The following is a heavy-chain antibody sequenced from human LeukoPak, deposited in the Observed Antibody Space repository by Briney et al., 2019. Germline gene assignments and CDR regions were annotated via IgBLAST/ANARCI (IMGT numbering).Heavy chain of an antibody. V-gene: IGHV3-23*01. CDR2: ISGSGGST. CDR1: GFTFSSYA. Sequence: GGSLRLSCAASGFTFSSYAMSWVRQAPGKGLEWVSGISGSGGSTYYADSVKGRFTISRDNAKNSLYLQMNSLRAEDTAVYYCARDDGYDAFDIWGQGTMVTVSS. D-gene: IGHD6-25*01. CDR3: ARDDGYDAFDI. J-gene: IGHJ3*02.